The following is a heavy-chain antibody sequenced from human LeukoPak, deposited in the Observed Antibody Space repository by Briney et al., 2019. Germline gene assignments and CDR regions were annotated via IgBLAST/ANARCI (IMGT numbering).Heavy chain of an antibody. Sequence: GASVTVSCTASGYTFTSYYMHWVRQAPGQGLEWMGIINPSGGSTSYAQKFQGRVTMTRDTSTSTVYMELSSLRSEDTAVYYCARPSYDYVWGSYRQPFDYWGQGTLVTVSS. D-gene: IGHD3-16*02. V-gene: IGHV1-46*01. CDR3: ARPSYDYVWGSYRQPFDY. CDR1: GYTFTSYY. CDR2: INPSGGST. J-gene: IGHJ4*02.